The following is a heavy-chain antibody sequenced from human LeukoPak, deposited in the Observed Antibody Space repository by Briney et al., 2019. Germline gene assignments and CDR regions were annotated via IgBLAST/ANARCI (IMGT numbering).Heavy chain of an antibody. CDR1: GFTFSSYA. J-gene: IGHJ4*02. Sequence: GGSLRLSCAASGFTFSSYAMGWVRQAPGKGLEWVAVISYDGSNKYYADSVKGRFTISRDNSKNTLYLQMNSLRAEDTAVYYCAKDEMIVGAPDYWGQGTLATVSS. CDR3: AKDEMIVGAPDY. CDR2: ISYDGSNK. D-gene: IGHD1-26*01. V-gene: IGHV3-30*18.